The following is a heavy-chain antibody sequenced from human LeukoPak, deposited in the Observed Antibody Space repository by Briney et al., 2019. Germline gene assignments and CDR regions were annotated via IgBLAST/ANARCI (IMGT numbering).Heavy chain of an antibody. CDR3: ARGYDYDYVWGSSDY. V-gene: IGHV3-21*01. Sequence: GGPLRLSCAASGFTFSSYSMNWVRQAPGKGLEWVSSISSSSSYIYYADSVKGRFTISRDNAKNSLYLQMNSLRAEDTAVYYCARGYDYDYVWGSSDYWGQGTLVTVSS. D-gene: IGHD3-16*01. CDR1: GFTFSSYS. CDR2: ISSSSSYI. J-gene: IGHJ4*02.